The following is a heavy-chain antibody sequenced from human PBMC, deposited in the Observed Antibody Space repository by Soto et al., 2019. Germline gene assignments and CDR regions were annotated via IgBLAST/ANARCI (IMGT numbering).Heavy chain of an antibody. CDR2: IYYSGTT. D-gene: IGHD3-10*01. V-gene: IGHV4-39*01. Sequence: SETLSLTCTVSGGAISSSSYYWGWFRQPPENGLEWIGNIYYSGTTYYNPSVKSRITISVDTSKNQVALKMTSVTAADTAIYYCARRAPSGRPNTYSSDSANYYAFDIWGQGRMVTVSS. CDR3: ARRAPSGRPNTYSSDSANYYAFDI. CDR1: GGAISSSSYY. J-gene: IGHJ3*02.